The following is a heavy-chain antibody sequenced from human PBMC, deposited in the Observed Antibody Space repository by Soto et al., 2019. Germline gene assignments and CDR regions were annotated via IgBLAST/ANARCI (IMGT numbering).Heavy chain of an antibody. CDR3: APHVSCSGGSCQYDAFAI. D-gene: IGHD2-15*01. CDR1: EFTVSGHA. Sequence: EVQVLESGGGLVQPGGSLRLSCEGSEFTVSGHAMTWIRQAPGKGPEWVSTITADGGTYYADSVKGRFAMSRDNSENTLYLQMNSLGAEDTAAYYCAPHVSCSGGSCQYDAFAIRGQGTMVTVSS. J-gene: IGHJ3*02. V-gene: IGHV3-23*01. CDR2: ITADGGT.